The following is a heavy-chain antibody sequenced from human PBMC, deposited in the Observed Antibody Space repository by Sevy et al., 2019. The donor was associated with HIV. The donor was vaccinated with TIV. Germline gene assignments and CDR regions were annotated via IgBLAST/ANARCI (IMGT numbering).Heavy chain of an antibody. CDR3: ASDCSSTSCLWGLDV. V-gene: IGHV3-7*03. CDR2: IKVDGSEK. J-gene: IGHJ6*02. Sequence: GGSLRLSCAVSGFTFRSYWMSWVRQAPGKGLEWVAHIKVDGSEKYHVDSVKGRFTISRDNAKNSIFLQMNSLRVEETAVYYCASDCSSTSCLWGLDVWGQRTAVTVSS. CDR1: GFTFRSYW. D-gene: IGHD2-2*01.